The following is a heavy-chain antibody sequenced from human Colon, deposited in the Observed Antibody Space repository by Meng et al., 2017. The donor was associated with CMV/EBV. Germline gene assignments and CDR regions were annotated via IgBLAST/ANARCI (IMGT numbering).Heavy chain of an antibody. CDR1: GDSISGRSYS. V-gene: IGHV4-39*07. CDR3: ARMALHWYFDL. Sequence: QVQLQEPGPGLANPSETLSLPCTVSGDSISGRSYSWGWIRQPPGKGLEWIASIYYTGNDYHNPSLKSRVTISIDTSNNQFSLRLTSVTAADTAVYYCARMALHWYFDLWGRGTLVTVSS. D-gene: IGHD5-24*01. J-gene: IGHJ2*01. CDR2: IYYTGND.